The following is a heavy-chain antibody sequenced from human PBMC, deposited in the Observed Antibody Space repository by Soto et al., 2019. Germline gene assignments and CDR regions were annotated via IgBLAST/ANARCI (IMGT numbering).Heavy chain of an antibody. CDR2: IVVGSGNT. Sequence: VASVKVSCKASGFTFTSSAVQWVRQARGQRLEWIGWIVVGSGNTNYAQRFQERVTITRDMSTSTAYMELSSLRSEDTAVYYCAADLTSYYDSSGYYPDAFDIWGQGTMVTVSS. CDR3: AADLTSYYDSSGYYPDAFDI. V-gene: IGHV1-58*01. J-gene: IGHJ3*02. D-gene: IGHD3-22*01. CDR1: GFTFTSSA.